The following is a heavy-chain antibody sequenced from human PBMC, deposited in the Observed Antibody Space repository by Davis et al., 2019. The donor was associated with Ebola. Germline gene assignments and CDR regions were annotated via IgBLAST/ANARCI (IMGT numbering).Heavy chain of an antibody. Sequence: AASVKVSCKASGYILSNWGLTWVRQAPGQGLEWMGWISSYDGNANYARELRGRVTMTTDTSTSTAYMELRSLGSADTAVYFCARWSAGSHGYFDSWGQGTLVTVSS. J-gene: IGHJ4*02. CDR2: ISSYDGNA. V-gene: IGHV1-18*01. D-gene: IGHD3-3*01. CDR3: ARWSAGSHGYFDS. CDR1: GYILSNWG.